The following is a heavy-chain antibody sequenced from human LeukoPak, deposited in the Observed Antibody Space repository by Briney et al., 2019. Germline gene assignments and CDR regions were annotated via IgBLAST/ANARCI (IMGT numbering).Heavy chain of an antibody. V-gene: IGHV1-18*01. CDR1: GYTFTNYG. Sequence: ASVKVSCKASGYTFTNYGITWVRQAPGQGLEWMGWISTYNGHANYAQKLQGRVTMTTDTSTGTAYMELRSLRSDDTAVYYCAKHGPDAFDIWGQGTMVTVSS. J-gene: IGHJ3*02. CDR2: ISTYNGHA. CDR3: AKHGPDAFDI.